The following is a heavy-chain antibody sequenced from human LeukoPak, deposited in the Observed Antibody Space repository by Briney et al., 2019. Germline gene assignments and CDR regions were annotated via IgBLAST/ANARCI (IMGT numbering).Heavy chain of an antibody. V-gene: IGHV5-10-1*01. CDR1: GYSFTSYW. CDR3: GIDHSSGYDY. J-gene: IGHJ4*02. CDR2: IDPSDSYT. D-gene: IGHD3-22*01. Sequence: GGSLRLSCKGSGYSFTSYWISWVRQMPGKGLEWMGRIDPSDSYTNYSPSFQGHVTISADKSISTAYLQWSSLKASDTAMYYCGIDHSSGYDYWGQGTLVTASS.